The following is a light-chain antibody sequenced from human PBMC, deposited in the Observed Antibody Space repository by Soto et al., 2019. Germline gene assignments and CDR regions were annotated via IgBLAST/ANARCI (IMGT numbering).Light chain of an antibody. J-gene: IGKJ1*01. V-gene: IGKV3-15*01. CDR3: QQYSIWRT. CDR2: GAS. CDR1: QSVRSSY. Sequence: EIVMTQSPAALSVSPGERATRSCRASQSVRSSYLAWYQQKPGQAPRLLIYGASTRATGIPARFSGSGSGTEFTLTISSLQSEDFAVYYCQQYSIWRTFGQGTKVDIK.